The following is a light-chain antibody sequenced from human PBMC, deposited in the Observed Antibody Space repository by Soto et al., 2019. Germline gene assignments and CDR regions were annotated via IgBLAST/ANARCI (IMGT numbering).Light chain of an antibody. CDR2: AAS. V-gene: IGKV1-39*01. CDR3: QQSYITPPIT. Sequence: DVPMTQSPSSLSALVGDRVTITCRASQSVSRYLNWYQHKPGKAPKLLINAASNLQSGVPSRFSGSGSGTDFTLTIDGLQPEDFAVYYCQQSYITPPITFGQGTRLEIK. CDR1: QSVSRY. J-gene: IGKJ5*01.